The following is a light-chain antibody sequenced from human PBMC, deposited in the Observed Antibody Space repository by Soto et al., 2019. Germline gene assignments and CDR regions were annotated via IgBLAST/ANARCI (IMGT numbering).Light chain of an antibody. CDR1: SGHSSDA. CDR3: QTWGTGIVV. CDR2: LNSDGSH. J-gene: IGLJ2*01. Sequence: QAVLTQSPSASASLGASVTLTCTLSSGHSSDAIAWHQQQPEKGPRFLMNLNSDGSHTKGDGIPDRFSGSSSGAERYLTIASLQSEDEADYYCQTWGTGIVVFGGGTKVTVL. V-gene: IGLV4-69*01.